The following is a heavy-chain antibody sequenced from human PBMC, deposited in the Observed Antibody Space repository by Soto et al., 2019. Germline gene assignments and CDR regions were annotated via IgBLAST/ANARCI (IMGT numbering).Heavy chain of an antibody. CDR1: GFTFSSYG. D-gene: IGHD6-6*01. Sequence: GGSLRLSCAASGFTFSSYGMHWVRQAPGKGLEWVAVISYDGSNKYYADSVKGRFTISRDNSKNTLYPQMNSLRAEDTAVYYCANSRRAAPSWYYYAMDVWGQGTMVTVSS. V-gene: IGHV3-30*18. J-gene: IGHJ6*02. CDR2: ISYDGSNK. CDR3: ANSRRAAPSWYYYAMDV.